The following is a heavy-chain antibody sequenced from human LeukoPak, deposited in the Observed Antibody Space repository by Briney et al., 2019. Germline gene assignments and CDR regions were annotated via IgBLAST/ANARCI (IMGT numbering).Heavy chain of an antibody. CDR1: GGSISSSNW. CDR2: IYHSGST. Sequence: SGTLSLTCAVSGGSISSSNWWSWVRQPPGKGLEWIGQIYHSGSTNYNPSLKSRVAISVDKSKNQFSLNLISVTAADTAVYYCARAGQGYCTSASCYLSLDYWGQGTLVTVSS. V-gene: IGHV4-4*02. D-gene: IGHD2-2*01. J-gene: IGHJ4*02. CDR3: ARAGQGYCTSASCYLSLDY.